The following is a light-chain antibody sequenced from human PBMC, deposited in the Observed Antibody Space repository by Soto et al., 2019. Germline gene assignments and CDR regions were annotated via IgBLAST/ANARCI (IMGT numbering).Light chain of an antibody. Sequence: QSALTQPPSASGSPGQSVTISCTGTSSDVGGYNYVSWYQQHPGKAPKPMIYEVSKRPSGVPDRFSGSKSGNTASLTVSGLQAEDEADYYCSSYAGNNHYVFGTGTKLTVL. CDR2: EVS. CDR1: SSDVGGYNY. V-gene: IGLV2-8*01. J-gene: IGLJ1*01. CDR3: SSYAGNNHYV.